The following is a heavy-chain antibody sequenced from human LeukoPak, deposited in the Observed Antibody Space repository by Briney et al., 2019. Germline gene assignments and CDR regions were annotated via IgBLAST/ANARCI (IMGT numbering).Heavy chain of an antibody. Sequence: SETLSLTCAVYGGSFSGYYWRWIRQPPGKGLEWIGEINHSGSTNYNPSLKSRVTISVDTSKKQVSLKLSSVTAADTAVYYCARSGDSRIVVVPAASNWFDPWGQGTLVTVSS. CDR3: ARSGDSRIVVVPAASNWFDP. CDR2: INHSGST. V-gene: IGHV4-34*01. D-gene: IGHD2-2*01. J-gene: IGHJ5*02. CDR1: GGSFSGYY.